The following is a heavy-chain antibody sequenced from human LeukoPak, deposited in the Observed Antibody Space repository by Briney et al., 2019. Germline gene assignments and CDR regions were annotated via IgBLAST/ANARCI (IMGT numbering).Heavy chain of an antibody. J-gene: IGHJ4*02. V-gene: IGHV3-30-3*01. CDR1: GFTFISYD. Sequence: GGSLRLSCAASGFTFISYDIHWVRQAPGKGLQWVAVMSSDGSIKIYTDSVKGRFTISRDNSKNTLYLEMNSPRVDDTAVYYCARDLVSGAPDNFDSWGQGTLVTVSS. D-gene: IGHD1-26*01. CDR3: ARDLVSGAPDNFDS. CDR2: MSSDGSIK.